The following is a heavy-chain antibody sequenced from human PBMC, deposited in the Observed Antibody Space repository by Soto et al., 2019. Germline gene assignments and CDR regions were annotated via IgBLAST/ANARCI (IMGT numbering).Heavy chain of an antibody. CDR3: ANLYY. J-gene: IGHJ4*02. CDR1: GFTFSSFA. Sequence: PGESLKISCAASGFTFSSFAMSWVRQAPGKGLECLSLISGSGTPTLYAESVKGRFSVSRDNSKNTLFLEMNNLRAEDTAVYYCANLYYWGQGTLVTVSS. V-gene: IGHV3-23*01. CDR2: ISGSGTPT.